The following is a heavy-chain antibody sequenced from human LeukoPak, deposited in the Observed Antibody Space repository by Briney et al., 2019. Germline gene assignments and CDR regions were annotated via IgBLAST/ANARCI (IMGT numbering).Heavy chain of an antibody. Sequence: GASVKVSCKASGYTFTDYYMHWVRQAPGQGLEWVGWINPNSGGTNYAQKFQSRVTMTRDTSISTAYMELTRLTSDDTAVYYCGRSGVCDYWGQGTLVTVSS. CDR3: GRSGVCDY. CDR1: GYTFTDYY. CDR2: INPNSGGT. J-gene: IGHJ4*02. D-gene: IGHD3-16*01. V-gene: IGHV1-2*02.